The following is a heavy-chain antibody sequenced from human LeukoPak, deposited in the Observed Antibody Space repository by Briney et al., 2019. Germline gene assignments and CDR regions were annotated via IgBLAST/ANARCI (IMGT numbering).Heavy chain of an antibody. V-gene: IGHV3-53*01. CDR2: IYSGGGT. Sequence: GGSLRLSCAASGFIVSSNHMSWVRHAPGKGLEWFSVIYSGGGTYYADSVKGRFTISRDKSKNKLYLQMNRLRAEDTALFYCAARWGYNGFDIWGQGTMVAVYS. D-gene: IGHD5-18*01. CDR3: AARWGYNGFDI. J-gene: IGHJ3*02. CDR1: GFIVSSNH.